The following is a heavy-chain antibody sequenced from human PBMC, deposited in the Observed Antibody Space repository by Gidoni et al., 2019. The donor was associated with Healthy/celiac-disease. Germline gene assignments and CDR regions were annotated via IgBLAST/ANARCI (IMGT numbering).Heavy chain of an antibody. CDR1: GFNLSSYA. J-gene: IGHJ3*02. CDR3: AKDDGYSGYDFWREPPVEAFDI. D-gene: IGHD5-12*01. Sequence: EVQLVESGGGLVQPGGCLRLSCAASGFNLSSYAMSWDRQAPGQGLEWVSVISGRGVSPYYADSVKGRFTISRDNSKHTLYLQMNSLRAEDTAVYYCAKDDGYSGYDFWREPPVEAFDIWGQGTMVTVSS. V-gene: IGHV3-23*04. CDR2: ISGRGVSP.